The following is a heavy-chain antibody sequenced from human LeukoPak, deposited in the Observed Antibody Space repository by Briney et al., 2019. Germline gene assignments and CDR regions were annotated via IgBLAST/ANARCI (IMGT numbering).Heavy chain of an antibody. Sequence: SETLSLTCAVYGGSFIGFHWNWIRQPPGKGLEWIGDINHSGSTNYNPSLTSRVTISVDPSKNQFSLNLSSVTAADTAVYYSARYRRAAAGTGSIKEVSTSFDYWGQGTLVTVSS. J-gene: IGHJ4*02. CDR3: ARYRRAAAGTGSIKEVSTSFDY. CDR1: GGSFIGFH. V-gene: IGHV4-34*01. CDR2: INHSGST. D-gene: IGHD6-13*01.